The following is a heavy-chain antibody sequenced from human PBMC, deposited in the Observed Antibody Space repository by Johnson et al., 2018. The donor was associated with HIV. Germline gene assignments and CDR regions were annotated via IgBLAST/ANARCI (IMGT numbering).Heavy chain of an antibody. V-gene: IGHV3-7*01. Sequence: VQLVESGGGVVQPGRSLRLSCAASGFTFSSYAMHWVRQAPGKGLEWVAGIKYDGSGKFCVDPVKGRFTISSDNAKDSLFLQMNSLRAEDTAVYYCARSNAFDIWGQGTMVTVSS. CDR2: IKYDGSGK. CDR3: ARSNAFDI. J-gene: IGHJ3*02. CDR1: GFTFSSYA.